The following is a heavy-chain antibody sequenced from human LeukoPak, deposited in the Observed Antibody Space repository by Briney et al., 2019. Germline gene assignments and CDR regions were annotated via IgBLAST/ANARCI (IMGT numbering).Heavy chain of an antibody. CDR2: ISGGGGRT. CDR1: GFTFSSYA. D-gene: IGHD5-18*01. V-gene: IGHV3-23*01. CDR3: AKDQGYPQQTFDY. J-gene: IGHJ4*02. Sequence: KAGGSLRLSCAASGFTFSSYAMSWVRQAPGKGLEWVSAISGGGGRTNYADSVKGRFTISRDNSKNTLYLQMNSLRAEDTAVYYCAKDQGYPQQTFDYWGQGTLVTVSS.